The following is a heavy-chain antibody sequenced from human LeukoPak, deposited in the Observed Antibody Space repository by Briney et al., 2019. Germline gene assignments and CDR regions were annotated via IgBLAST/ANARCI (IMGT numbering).Heavy chain of an antibody. CDR2: INEDGRVT. CDR1: RFHVNNYW. CDR3: VKDFGGNSDY. Sequence: GGSLRLSCAASRFHVNNYWMHWVRQAPGKGLVWVSRINEDGRVTSYAGSVRGRFTISRDSVENTLHLQMNSLRAEDTAAYYCVKDFGGNSDYWGQGTLVTVSS. V-gene: IGHV3-74*01. D-gene: IGHD4-23*01. J-gene: IGHJ4*02.